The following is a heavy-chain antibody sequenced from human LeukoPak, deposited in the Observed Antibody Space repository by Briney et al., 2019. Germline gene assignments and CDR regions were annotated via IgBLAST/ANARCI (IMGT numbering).Heavy chain of an antibody. V-gene: IGHV4-31*03. Sequence: SQTLSLTCTVSGGSIISSGSYYWSWIRQLPGKGLEWIGYIYYSGSTYYNPSLKSRVTILVDTSKNQFSLKLSSVTAADTAVYYCARERYTAVVNFDYWGQGTLVTVSS. CDR2: IYYSGST. J-gene: IGHJ4*02. D-gene: IGHD5-18*01. CDR3: ARERYTAVVNFDY. CDR1: GGSIISSGSYY.